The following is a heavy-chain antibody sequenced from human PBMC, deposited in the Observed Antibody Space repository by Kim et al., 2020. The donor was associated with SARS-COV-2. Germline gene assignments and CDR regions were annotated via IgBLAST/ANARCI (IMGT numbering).Heavy chain of an antibody. D-gene: IGHD5-12*01. J-gene: IGHJ4*02. CDR1: GGSISSYY. Sequence: SETLSLTCTVSGGSISSYYWSWIRQPPGKGLEWIGYIYYSGSTNYNPSLKSRVTISVDTSKNQFSLKLSSVTAADTAVYYCARGSGYVDFDYWGQGTLVTVSS. CDR2: IYYSGST. V-gene: IGHV4-59*01. CDR3: ARGSGYVDFDY.